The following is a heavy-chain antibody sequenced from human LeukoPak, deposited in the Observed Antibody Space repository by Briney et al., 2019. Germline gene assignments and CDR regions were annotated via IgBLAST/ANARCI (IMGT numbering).Heavy chain of an antibody. CDR3: ARLTYYDFWSGYYSTGLGYYYYGMDV. CDR1: GYTFTSYD. Sequence: GASVTVSCKASGYTFTSYDINWVRQATGQGLEWMGWMNPNSGNTGYAQKFQGRVTMTRNTSISTAYMELSSLRSEDTAVYYCARLTYYDFWSGYYSTGLGYYYYGMDVWGQGTTVTVSS. CDR2: MNPNSGNT. V-gene: IGHV1-8*01. D-gene: IGHD3-3*01. J-gene: IGHJ6*02.